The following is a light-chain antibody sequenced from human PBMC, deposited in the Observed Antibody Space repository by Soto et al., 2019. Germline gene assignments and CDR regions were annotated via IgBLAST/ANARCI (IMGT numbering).Light chain of an antibody. CDR1: SSDVGGYNY. J-gene: IGLJ1*01. CDR3: SSYTSRIFYV. CDR2: EVS. Sequence: QSVLTQPASVSGSPGQSITISCTGTSSDVGGYNYVSWYQQHPGKAPKLMIYEVSNRLSGVSNRSSGSKSGNTASLTISGLQAEDESDYCCSSYTSRIFYVFGTGTKVTVL. V-gene: IGLV2-14*01.